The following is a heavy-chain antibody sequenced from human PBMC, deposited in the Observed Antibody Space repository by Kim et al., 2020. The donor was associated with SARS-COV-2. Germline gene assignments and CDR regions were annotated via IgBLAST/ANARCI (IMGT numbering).Heavy chain of an antibody. Sequence: SETLSLTCTVSGGSISSYYWSWIRQPPGKGLEWIGYIYYSGSTNYNPSLKSRVTISVDTSKNQFSLKLSSVTAADTAVYYCARTNYGSGSYTFDYLGQGT. CDR1: GGSISSYY. CDR3: ARTNYGSGSYTFDY. J-gene: IGHJ4*02. V-gene: IGHV4-59*13. CDR2: IYYSGST. D-gene: IGHD3-10*01.